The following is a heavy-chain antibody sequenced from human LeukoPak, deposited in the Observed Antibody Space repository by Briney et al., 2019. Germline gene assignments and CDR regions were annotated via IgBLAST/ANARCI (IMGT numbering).Heavy chain of an antibody. V-gene: IGHV1-3*04. D-gene: IGHD3-3*01. CDR3: ARDPESSFLEYGMDV. CDR1: GSTFTSYA. CDR2: INTGNGNT. Sequence: ASVKVSCKASGSTFTSYALHWVRQAPGQRLEWMGWINTGNGNTIYSQKFQGRVTIIRDTSASTAYMELSSLRSEDTAVYYCARDPESSFLEYGMDVWGQGTTVTVSS. J-gene: IGHJ6*02.